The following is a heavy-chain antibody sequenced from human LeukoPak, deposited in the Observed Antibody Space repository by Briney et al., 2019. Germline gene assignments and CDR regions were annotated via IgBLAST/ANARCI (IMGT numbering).Heavy chain of an antibody. CDR2: INHSGST. CDR3: ARWHTSSPYYFDY. D-gene: IGHD6-13*01. V-gene: IGHV4-34*01. CDR1: GGSFSGYY. J-gene: IGHJ4*02. Sequence: SETLSLTCAVYGGSFSGYYWSWIRQPPGKGLEWIGEINHSGSTNYNPSLKSRVTISVDTSKNQFSLKLSSVTAADTAVYYCARWHTSSPYYFDYWGQGTLVTVSS.